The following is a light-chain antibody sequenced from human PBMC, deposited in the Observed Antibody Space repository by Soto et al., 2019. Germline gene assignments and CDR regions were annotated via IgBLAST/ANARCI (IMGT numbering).Light chain of an antibody. Sequence: QSVLTQPASVSGSPGQSITISCTGTSSDVGGYNYVSWYQQHPGKAPKLMIYDVSDRPSGVSNRFSGSKSGNTASLTISGLQAEDEADYYCCSYTSSGTPNYVFGIGTKVTVL. V-gene: IGLV2-14*01. CDR1: SSDVGGYNY. CDR2: DVS. J-gene: IGLJ1*01. CDR3: CSYTSSGTPNYV.